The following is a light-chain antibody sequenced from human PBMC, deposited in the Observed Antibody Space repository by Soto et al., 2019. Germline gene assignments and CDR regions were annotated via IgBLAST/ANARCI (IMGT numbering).Light chain of an antibody. V-gene: IGLV1-51*01. CDR3: GTWDSSLSAVV. CDR1: SSNIGRNY. CDR2: DNN. Sequence: QSVLTQPPSVSAAPGQKVTITCSGSSSNIGRNYVSWYQQFAGTAPRLLIYDNNKRPSGIPDRFSGSKSGTSATLGITGLQTGDEADYYCGTWDSSLSAVVFGGGTKVTVL. J-gene: IGLJ2*01.